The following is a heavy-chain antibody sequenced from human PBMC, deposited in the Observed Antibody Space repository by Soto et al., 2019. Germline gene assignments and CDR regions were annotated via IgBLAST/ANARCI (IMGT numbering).Heavy chain of an antibody. CDR1: GFTVSWNY. J-gene: IGHJ4*02. CDR2: VYSGGST. Sequence: EVQLVQSGGGLVQPGGSLRLSCAASGFTVSWNYMSWVRQAPGKGLEWVSVVYSGGSTNYADSVKRRFTISRDNSKNTLFLQMSSLRPEDTAVYYCARDLGGDYAEPIGFEFWGQGSLVTVSS. D-gene: IGHD4-17*01. CDR3: ARDLGGDYAEPIGFEF. V-gene: IGHV3-66*01.